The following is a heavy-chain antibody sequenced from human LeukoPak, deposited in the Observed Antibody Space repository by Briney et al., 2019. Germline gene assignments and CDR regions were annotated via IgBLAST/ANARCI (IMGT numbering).Heavy chain of an antibody. CDR2: INGGGNTT. V-gene: IGHV3-23*01. J-gene: IGHJ6*03. D-gene: IGHD6-19*01. CDR1: GFAFSSFA. Sequence: GGSLRLSCAASGFAFSSFAMGWVRQSPGKGLEWLSTINGGGNTTFYSDSVKGRFTISRDNSKNTLYLHMDSLRPDDTAIYYCTKELHVAVAVADYYYSYMDVWGRGTAVTVPS. CDR3: TKELHVAVAVADYYYSYMDV.